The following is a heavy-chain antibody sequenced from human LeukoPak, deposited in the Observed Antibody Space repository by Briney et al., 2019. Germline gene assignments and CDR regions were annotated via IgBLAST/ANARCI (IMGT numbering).Heavy chain of an antibody. CDR1: GGXISNYF. J-gene: IGHJ4*02. D-gene: IGHD2-15*01. CDR3: ASSAYCSGPFDY. V-gene: IGHV4-59*01. Sequence: PSETLSLTCAVSGGXISNYFCTWVRQPPGKGLEWIGYIYYSGSTKYNPSLTSRLTISVDTSKTQFSLQLTSVTAADTAVYYCASSAYCSGPFDYRGQGTLLTVSS. CDR2: IYYSGST.